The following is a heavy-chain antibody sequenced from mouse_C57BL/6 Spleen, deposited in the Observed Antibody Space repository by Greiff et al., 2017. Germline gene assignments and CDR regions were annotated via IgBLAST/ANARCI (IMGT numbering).Heavy chain of an antibody. J-gene: IGHJ4*01. V-gene: IGHV1-64*01. CDR2: IHPNSGST. CDR1: GYTFTSYW. CDR3: AREPIGGDAMDY. Sequence: QVQLQQSGAELVKPGASVKLSCKASGYTFTSYWMHWVKQRPGQGLEWIGMIHPNSGSTNYNEKFKSKATLTVDKSSSPAYMQLSSLTSEDSAVYYCAREPIGGDAMDYWGQGTSVTVSS. D-gene: IGHD1-1*02.